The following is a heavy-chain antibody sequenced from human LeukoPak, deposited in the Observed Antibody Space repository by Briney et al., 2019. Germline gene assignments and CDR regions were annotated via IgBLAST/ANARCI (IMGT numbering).Heavy chain of an antibody. CDR1: GYTFTSYD. D-gene: IGHD1-26*01. Sequence: ASVKVSCKASGYTFTSYDINWVRQATGQGLEWMGWMNPNSGNTGCAQKFQGRVTITADKSTSTAYMELSSLRSEDTAVYYCARVTRLYSGSYSHPFDYWGQGTLVTVSS. J-gene: IGHJ4*02. CDR2: MNPNSGNT. CDR3: ARVTRLYSGSYSHPFDY. V-gene: IGHV1-8*03.